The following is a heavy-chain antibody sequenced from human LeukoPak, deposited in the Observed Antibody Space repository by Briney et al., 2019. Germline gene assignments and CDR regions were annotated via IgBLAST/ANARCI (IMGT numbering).Heavy chain of an antibody. D-gene: IGHD5/OR15-5a*01. Sequence: ASVKVSCKASGYTFTSYGISWVRQAAGQGLEWMGWISAYNGNTNYAQKLHGRVTMTTDTSTSTAYMELRSLRSDDTAVYYRARDSLSWFDPWGQGTLVTVSS. CDR2: ISAYNGNT. CDR1: GYTFTSYG. V-gene: IGHV1-18*01. J-gene: IGHJ5*02. CDR3: ARDSLSWFDP.